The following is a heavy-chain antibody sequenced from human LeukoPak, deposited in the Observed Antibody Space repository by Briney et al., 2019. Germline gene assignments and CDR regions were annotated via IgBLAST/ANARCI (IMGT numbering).Heavy chain of an antibody. CDR3: ARRPMATIYGDAFDI. J-gene: IGHJ3*02. Sequence: GGSLRLSCAASGFTFSSYSMNWVRQAPGKGLEWVSSISSSSYIYYADSVKGRFTISRDNAKNSLYLQMNSLRAEDTAVYYCARRPMATIYGDAFDIWGQGTMVTVSS. CDR1: GFTFSSYS. V-gene: IGHV3-21*01. D-gene: IGHD5-24*01. CDR2: ISSSSYI.